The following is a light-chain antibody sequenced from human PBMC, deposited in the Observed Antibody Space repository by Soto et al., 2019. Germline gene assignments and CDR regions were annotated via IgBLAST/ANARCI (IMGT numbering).Light chain of an antibody. CDR2: AAS. V-gene: IGKV1-17*02. Sequence: DIQMTQSPSSLSASVGDRVTIACRASQDIRDDLNWHQQKPGKAPKRLIYAASSLDSGVPSRFSGSGYETEFTLTISDLQPEDFATYYCLQHRSFPPWTFGQGTKVEVK. CDR1: QDIRDD. CDR3: LQHRSFPPWT. J-gene: IGKJ1*01.